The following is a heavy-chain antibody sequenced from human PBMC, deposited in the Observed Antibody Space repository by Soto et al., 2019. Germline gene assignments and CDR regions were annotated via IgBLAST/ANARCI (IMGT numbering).Heavy chain of an antibody. Sequence: QVQLVQSGAEVKKPGSSVKVSCKASGGTFSSYAISWVRQAPGQGLEWMGGIIPIFGTANYAQKFQGRVTITADESTSTADMELSSLRSEDTAVYYCARSGSADIVVVGAAQNSFDYWGQGTLVTVSS. D-gene: IGHD2-15*01. CDR2: IIPIFGTA. V-gene: IGHV1-69*01. J-gene: IGHJ4*02. CDR3: ARSGSADIVVVGAAQNSFDY. CDR1: GGTFSSYA.